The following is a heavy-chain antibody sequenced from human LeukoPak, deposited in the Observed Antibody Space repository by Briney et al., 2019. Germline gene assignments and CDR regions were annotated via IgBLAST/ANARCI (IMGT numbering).Heavy chain of an antibody. CDR3: ARASDISWPFEN. V-gene: IGHV1-18*01. J-gene: IGHJ1*01. D-gene: IGHD6-13*01. CDR2: ISVYNGNT. CDR1: GYIFTSYG. Sequence: VASVKVSCKASGYIFTSYGISWVRQAPGQGLEWMGWISVYNGNTSYPQRLQGRVTMTTDTSTTTAYMELRSLRSDDTAVYYCARASDISWPFENWGQGTLVTVSS.